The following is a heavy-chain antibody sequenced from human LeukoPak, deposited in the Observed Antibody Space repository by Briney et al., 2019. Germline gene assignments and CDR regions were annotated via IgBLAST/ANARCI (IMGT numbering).Heavy chain of an antibody. CDR1: GGSITSDSYY. J-gene: IGHJ4*02. CDR3: ARLGTYSGNLFDN. CDR2: IKYGGTT. V-gene: IGHV4-39*01. Sequence: PSGTLSLTCTVSGGSITSDSYYWVWVRQPPGKGLEWTGSIKYGGTTFYSSSLQSRITLSMDASKNQFSLRLTSVTAADTAVYYCARLGTYSGNLFDNWGQGTLVTVSS. D-gene: IGHD5-12*01.